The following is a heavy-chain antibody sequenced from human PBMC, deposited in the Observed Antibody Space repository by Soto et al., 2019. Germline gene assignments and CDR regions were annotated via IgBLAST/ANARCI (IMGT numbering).Heavy chain of an antibody. CDR3: AKVAVAGVDY. CDR1: GFTFSTYG. CDR2: ISYDGSNK. J-gene: IGHJ4*02. V-gene: IGHV3-30*18. Sequence: QVQLVESGGGVVQPGSSLRLSCAAPGFTFSTYGMHWVRQAPGKGLEWVAVISYDGSNKYYGDSVKGRFTISRDNSKNTLYLQMNSLSAEDTAVYYCAKVAVAGVDYWGQGTLVSVSS. D-gene: IGHD6-19*01.